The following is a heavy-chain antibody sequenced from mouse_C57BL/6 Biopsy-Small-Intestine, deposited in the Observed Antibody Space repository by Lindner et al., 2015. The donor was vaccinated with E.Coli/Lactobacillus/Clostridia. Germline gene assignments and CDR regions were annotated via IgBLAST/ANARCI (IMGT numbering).Heavy chain of an antibody. CDR2: INPSTGGT. J-gene: IGHJ2*01. CDR1: GYSFTGYF. V-gene: IGHV1-42*01. Sequence: VQLQESGPELVKPGASVKISCKASGYSFTGYFVNWVKQSPEKSLEWIGEINPSTGGTTYNQKFKAEATLTADKSSSTVYMQLMGLTSEDSAVYYCARSHAEGDYWGQGTTLTVSS. CDR3: ARSHAEGDY.